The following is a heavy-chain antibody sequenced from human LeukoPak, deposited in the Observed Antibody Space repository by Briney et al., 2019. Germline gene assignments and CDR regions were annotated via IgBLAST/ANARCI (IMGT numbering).Heavy chain of an antibody. Sequence: GGSLRLSCAASGFTFNTYTMNWVRQAPGKGLEWVSYISSSSSYTNYADSVKGRFTISRDNAKNSLYLQMNSLRAEDTAVYYCASSTPYSSSWYGYWGQGTLVTVSS. V-gene: IGHV3-21*05. D-gene: IGHD6-13*01. J-gene: IGHJ4*02. CDR3: ASSTPYSSSWYGY. CDR1: GFTFNTYT. CDR2: ISSSSSYT.